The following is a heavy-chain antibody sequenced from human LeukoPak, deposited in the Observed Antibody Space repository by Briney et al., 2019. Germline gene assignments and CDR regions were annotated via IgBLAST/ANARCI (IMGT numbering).Heavy chain of an antibody. D-gene: IGHD6-13*01. J-gene: IGHJ6*02. Sequence: PWASVTVSCTASGYTFTSYGISWVRQAPGQGLEWMGWISAYNGNTNYAQKLQGGVTMTTDTSTSTAYMELRSLRSDDTAVYYCARGAYSRIAAASNGMDVWGQGTTVTVSS. CDR1: GYTFTSYG. CDR2: ISAYNGNT. V-gene: IGHV1-18*01. CDR3: ARGAYSRIAAASNGMDV.